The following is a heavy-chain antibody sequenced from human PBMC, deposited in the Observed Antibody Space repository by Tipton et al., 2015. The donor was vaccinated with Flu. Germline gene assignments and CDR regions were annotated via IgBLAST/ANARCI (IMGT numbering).Heavy chain of an antibody. V-gene: IGHV4-34*01. CDR3: AGSIGFGYYFDY. CDR1: GGSFSGYY. Sequence: TLSLTCAVYGGSFSGYYWSWIRQPPGKGLEWIGEINHSGSTNYNPSLKSRVTISVDTSKNQFSLKLSAVTAADTAVYYGAGSIGFGYYFDYWGQGTLVTVSS. D-gene: IGHD3-10*01. J-gene: IGHJ4*02. CDR2: INHSGST.